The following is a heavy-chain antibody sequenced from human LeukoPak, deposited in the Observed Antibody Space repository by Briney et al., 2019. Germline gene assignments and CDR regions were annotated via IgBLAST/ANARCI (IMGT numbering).Heavy chain of an antibody. D-gene: IGHD3-10*01. J-gene: IGHJ5*02. V-gene: IGHV4-59*01. CDR1: GGSISSYY. CDR2: IYYSGST. CDR3: ARGSWYYGSGSYYIFSGFDP. Sequence: SETLSLTCTVSGGSISSYYWSWIRQPPGKGLEWIGYIYYSGSTNYNPSLKSRVTISVDTSKNQFSLKLSSVTAADTAVYYCARGSWYYGSGSYYIFSGFDPWGQGTLVTVSS.